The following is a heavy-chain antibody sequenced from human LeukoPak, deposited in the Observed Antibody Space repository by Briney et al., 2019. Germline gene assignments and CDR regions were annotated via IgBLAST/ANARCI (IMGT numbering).Heavy chain of an antibody. V-gene: IGHV4-39*01. CDR2: IYYSEAT. D-gene: IGHD5/OR15-5a*01. Sequence: PSETLSLTCAVYGGSFSGYYWDWIRQPPGKGLEWIGSIYYSEATYYNSSLKSRVTLSLVTSKNQFSLSLKSVTAADTAVYYCARQVSDYYYYYIDVWGKGATVTVSS. J-gene: IGHJ6*03. CDR1: GGSFSGYY. CDR3: ARQVSDYYYYYIDV.